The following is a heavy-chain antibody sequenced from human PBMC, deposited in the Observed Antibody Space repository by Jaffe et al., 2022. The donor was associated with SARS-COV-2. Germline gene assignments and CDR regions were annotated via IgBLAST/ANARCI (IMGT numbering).Heavy chain of an antibody. CDR2: ISSSSSYI. V-gene: IGHV3-21*01. D-gene: IGHD1-26*01. Sequence: EVQLVESGGGLVKPGGSLRLSCAASGFTFSSYSMNWVRQAPGKGLEWVSSISSSSSYIYYADSVKGRFTISRDNAKNSLYLQMNSLRAEDTAVYYCHTTPGGSRGLYYYGMDVWGQGTTVTVSS. J-gene: IGHJ6*02. CDR3: HTTPGGSRGLYYYGMDV. CDR1: GFTFSSYS.